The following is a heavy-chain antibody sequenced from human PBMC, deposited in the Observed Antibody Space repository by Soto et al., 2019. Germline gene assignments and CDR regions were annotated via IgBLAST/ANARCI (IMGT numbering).Heavy chain of an antibody. J-gene: IGHJ4*02. D-gene: IGHD6-19*01. V-gene: IGHV3-33*01. CDR2: IWYDGSNK. Sequence: QVQLVESGGGVVQPGRSLRLSCAASGFTFSSYGMHWVRQAPGKGLEWVAVIWYDGSNKYYADSVKGRFTISRDNSKNTLYLQMNSLRAEDTAVYYCARDGAHIAVAGYFDYWGQGTLVTVSS. CDR3: ARDGAHIAVAGYFDY. CDR1: GFTFSSYG.